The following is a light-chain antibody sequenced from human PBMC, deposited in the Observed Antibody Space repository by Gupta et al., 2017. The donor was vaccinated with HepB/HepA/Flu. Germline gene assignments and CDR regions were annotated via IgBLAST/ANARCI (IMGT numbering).Light chain of an antibody. J-gene: IGKJ2*01. CDR1: QSGLYSSNNKNY. CDR3: QQYHSPPYT. CDR2: WAS. Sequence: DIVMTQSPDSLAVSLGERATINCKSSQSGLYSSNNKNYLAWYQQKPGQPPKLLIYWASTRESGVPDRFSGSGSGTDFTLTISSLQAEDVAVYYCQQYHSPPYTFGQGTKVEIK. V-gene: IGKV4-1*01.